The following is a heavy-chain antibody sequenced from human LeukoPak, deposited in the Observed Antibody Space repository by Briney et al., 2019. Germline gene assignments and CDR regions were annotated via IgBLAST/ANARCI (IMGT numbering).Heavy chain of an antibody. CDR2: ISGSGGST. Sequence: GGSLRLSCAAPELTFSGYPMTGSARPPGKGWSGASVISGSGGSTYYADSVKGRFTISRDNSKNTLYLQMNSLRAEDTAVYYCAKSLLSTYYYGSGCNDYWGQGTLVTVSS. CDR3: AKSLLSTYYYGSGCNDY. J-gene: IGHJ4*02. V-gene: IGHV3-23*01. CDR1: ELTFSGYP. D-gene: IGHD3-10*01.